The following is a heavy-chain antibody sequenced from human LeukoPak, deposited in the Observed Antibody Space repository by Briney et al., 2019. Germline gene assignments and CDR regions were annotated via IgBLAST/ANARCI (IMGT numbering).Heavy chain of an antibody. J-gene: IGHJ5*02. D-gene: IGHD4-17*01. CDR1: GFTFSSYS. Sequence: KPGGSLRLSCAASGFTFSSYSMNWVRQAPGKGLEWVSCISSSSSYIYYADSVKGRFTISRDNAKNSLYLQMNSLRAEDTAVYYCARDWAQPNRVDGAYNWFDPWGQGTLVTVSS. CDR2: ISSSSSYI. CDR3: ARDWAQPNRVDGAYNWFDP. V-gene: IGHV3-21*01.